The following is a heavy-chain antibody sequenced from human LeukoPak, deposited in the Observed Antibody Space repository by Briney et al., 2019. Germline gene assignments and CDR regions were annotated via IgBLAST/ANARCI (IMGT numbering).Heavy chain of an antibody. V-gene: IGHV4-34*01. CDR2: INHSGST. CDR1: GGSFSGYY. D-gene: IGHD4-23*01. Sequence: SETLSLTCAVYGGSFSGYYWSWIRQPPGKGLEWIGEINHSGSTNYNPSLKSRVIISLDTSKNQFSLKLSSVTAADTAVYYCARDRGPVVGAFDIWGQGTMVTVSS. J-gene: IGHJ3*02. CDR3: ARDRGPVVGAFDI.